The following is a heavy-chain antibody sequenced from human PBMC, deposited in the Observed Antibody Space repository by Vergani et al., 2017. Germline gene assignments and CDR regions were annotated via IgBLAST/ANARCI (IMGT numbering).Heavy chain of an antibody. CDR1: GGSISSGSYY. Sequence: QVQLQESGPGLVKPSQTLSLTCTVSGGSISSGSYYWSWIRQPAGKGLEWIGRIYTSGRTNYNPSRKSRVTISVDTSKNQFSLKLSSVTAADTAVYYCARDVPSRYGYNYWAVYFDYWGQGTLVTVSS. J-gene: IGHJ4*02. CDR2: IYTSGRT. D-gene: IGHD5-24*01. CDR3: ARDVPSRYGYNYWAVYFDY. V-gene: IGHV4-61*02.